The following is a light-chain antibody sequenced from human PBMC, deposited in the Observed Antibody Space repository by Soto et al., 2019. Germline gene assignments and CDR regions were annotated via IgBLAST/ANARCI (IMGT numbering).Light chain of an antibody. J-gene: IGKJ4*01. V-gene: IGKV1-5*03. CDR2: KAS. Sequence: DIQMTQSPSTLSASVGDRVTITCRASQTIDGWLAWYQQRPGKPPNLLIYKASTLASGVPSRFSGSGSGTEFTLIISGLQPDDSATYYCVQHYSYPLTFGGGTKVDIK. CDR3: VQHYSYPLT. CDR1: QTIDGW.